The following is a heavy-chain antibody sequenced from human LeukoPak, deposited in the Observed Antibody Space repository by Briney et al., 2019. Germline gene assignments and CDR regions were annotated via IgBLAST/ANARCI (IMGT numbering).Heavy chain of an antibody. D-gene: IGHD3-9*01. V-gene: IGHV3-48*01. Sequence: GGSLRLSCAASGFTFSSYWMSWVRQAPGKGLEWVSYISSSGSTIYYADSVKGRFTISRDNSKNILYLQMNSLRADDTAVYYCAKVSESNYDILTGYYTPYYFDYWGQGTLVTVSS. CDR2: ISSSGSTI. CDR3: AKVSESNYDILTGYYTPYYFDY. CDR1: GFTFSSYW. J-gene: IGHJ4*02.